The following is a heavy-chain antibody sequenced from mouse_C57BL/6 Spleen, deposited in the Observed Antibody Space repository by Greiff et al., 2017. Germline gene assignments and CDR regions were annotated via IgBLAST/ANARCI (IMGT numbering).Heavy chain of an antibody. CDR2: IDPSDSET. CDR1: GYTFTSYW. V-gene: IGHV1-52*01. CDR3: AREEYDGYYYYAMDY. Sequence: VQLQQSGAELVRPGSSVKLSCKASGYTFTSYWMHWVKQRPIQGLEWIGNIDPSDSETHYNQKFKDKATLTVDKSSSTAYMQLSSLTSEDSAVYYCAREEYDGYYYYAMDYWGQGTSVTVSS. D-gene: IGHD2-3*01. J-gene: IGHJ4*01.